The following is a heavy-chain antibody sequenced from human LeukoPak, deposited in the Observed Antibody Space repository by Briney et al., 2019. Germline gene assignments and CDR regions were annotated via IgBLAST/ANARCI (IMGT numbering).Heavy chain of an antibody. CDR2: ITSRGEST. CDR3: ARVRGSYYYYYYMDV. Sequence: GGSLRLSCAASGFTFSIYAMSWVRQAPGKGLQWVSSITSRGESTWYVDSVKGRFAITRDNAENSLYLQMNSLRAEDTAVYYCARVRGSYYYYYYMDVWGKGTTVTVSS. V-gene: IGHV3-21*01. D-gene: IGHD1-26*01. CDR1: GFTFSIYA. J-gene: IGHJ6*03.